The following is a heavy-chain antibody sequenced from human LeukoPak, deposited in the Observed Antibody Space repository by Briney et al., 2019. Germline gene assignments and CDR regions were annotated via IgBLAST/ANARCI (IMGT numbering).Heavy chain of an antibody. V-gene: IGHV4-34*01. CDR2: INHSGST. CDR1: GGSFSGYY. J-gene: IGHJ3*02. CDR3: ANLVVTNLDAFDI. Sequence: NPSETLSLTCAVYGGSFSGYYWSWIRQPPGKGLEWIGEINHSGSTNYNPSLKSRVTISVDTSKNQFSLKRSSVTAADTAVYYCANLVVTNLDAFDIWGQGTMVTVSS. D-gene: IGHD3-22*01.